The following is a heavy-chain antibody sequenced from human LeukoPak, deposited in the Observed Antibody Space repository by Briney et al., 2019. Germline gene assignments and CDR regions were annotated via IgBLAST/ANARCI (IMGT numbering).Heavy chain of an antibody. J-gene: IGHJ4*02. Sequence: PGGSLRLSCAASGFTFSSYGMHWVRQAPGKGLEWVAVISYDGSNKYYADSVKGRFTISRDNSKNTLYLQMNSLRAEDTAVYYCARDEAYSGSPGHFDYWGQGTLVTVSS. CDR3: ARDEAYSGSPGHFDY. CDR1: GFTFSSYG. V-gene: IGHV3-30*03. CDR2: ISYDGSNK. D-gene: IGHD1-26*01.